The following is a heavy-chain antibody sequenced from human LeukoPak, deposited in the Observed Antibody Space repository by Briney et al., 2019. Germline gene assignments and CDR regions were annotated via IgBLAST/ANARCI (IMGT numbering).Heavy chain of an antibody. CDR1: GGSISSGGYY. D-gene: IGHD2-15*01. V-gene: IGHV4-31*03. CDR2: IYYSGST. CDR3: ARFSFVVVVAATGFDY. Sequence: PSETLSLTCTVSGGSISSGGYYWSWIRQHPGKGLEWIGYIYYSGSTYYNPSLKSRVTISVDTSKNQFSLKLSSATAADTAVYYCARFSFVVVVAATGFDYWGQGTLVTVSS. J-gene: IGHJ4*02.